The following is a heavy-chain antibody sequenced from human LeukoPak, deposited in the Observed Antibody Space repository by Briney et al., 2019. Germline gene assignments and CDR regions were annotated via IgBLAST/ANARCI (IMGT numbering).Heavy chain of an antibody. CDR3: VRDRGWFHFDL. J-gene: IGHJ4*02. CDR1: GFTLRSYW. D-gene: IGHD3-10*01. CDR2: NEGDGINK. V-gene: IGHV3-7*01. Sequence: GGSLRLSCAASGFTLRSYWMTWVRQAQGKGREGVAHNEGDGINKQYVDSVRRRFTISRHNTKISMLLQLNSLRVEDTAVYYCVRDRGWFHFDLWGQGTLVTVSS.